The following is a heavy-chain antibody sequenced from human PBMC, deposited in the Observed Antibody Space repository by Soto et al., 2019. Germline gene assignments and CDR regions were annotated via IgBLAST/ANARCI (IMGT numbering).Heavy chain of an antibody. CDR2: ISAYNGNT. Sequence: QIQLVQSGAEVKKPGASVKVSCKASGYTFSSYDITWVRQAPGQGLEWMGWISAYNGNTNYAQNLQGRVTMTTDPSTSTAYIELRCLRSDATAVYSCAGDRAPVDHWGQGTPVTVSS. J-gene: IGHJ4*02. CDR1: GYTFSSYD. CDR3: AGDRAPVDH. V-gene: IGHV1-18*01.